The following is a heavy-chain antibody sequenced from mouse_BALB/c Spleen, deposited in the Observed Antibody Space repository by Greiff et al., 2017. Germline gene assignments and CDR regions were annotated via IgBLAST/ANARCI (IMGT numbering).Heavy chain of an antibody. CDR3: AKTGSWFAY. J-gene: IGHJ3*01. Sequence: QVQLQQSGAELMTPGASVKISCKATGYTFSSYWIEWVKQRPGHGLEWIGEILPGSGSTNYNEKFKGKATFTADTSSNTAYMQLSSLTSEDSAVYYCAKTGSWFAYWGQGTLVTVSA. D-gene: IGHD4-1*01. V-gene: IGHV1-9*01. CDR1: GYTFSSYW. CDR2: ILPGSGST.